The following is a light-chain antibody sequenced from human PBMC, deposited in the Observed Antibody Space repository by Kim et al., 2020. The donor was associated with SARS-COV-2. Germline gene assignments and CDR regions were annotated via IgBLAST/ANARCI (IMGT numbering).Light chain of an antibody. CDR2: SDT. Sequence: QSVLTQPPSASGTPGQRVTISCSGSSSNIGGNTVNWYQQLPGTAPKLLIYSDTQRPSGVPDRFSGSKSGTSASLAISGLQSEDEADYYCAAWDDSLNPHVVFGRGTQLTVL. CDR3: AAWDDSLNPHVV. J-gene: IGLJ2*01. V-gene: IGLV1-44*01. CDR1: SSNIGGNT.